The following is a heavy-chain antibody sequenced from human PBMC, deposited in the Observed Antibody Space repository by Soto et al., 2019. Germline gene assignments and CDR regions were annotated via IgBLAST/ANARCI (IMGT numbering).Heavy chain of an antibody. CDR3: ARDSGWFDP. Sequence: PSETLSLTCAVSGVSISSGGYSWSWIRQPPGKGLEWIGYIYHSGSTYYNPSPKSRVTISVDTSKNQFSLKLSSVTAADTAVYYCARDSGWFDPWGQGTLVTVSS. D-gene: IGHD1-26*01. J-gene: IGHJ5*02. V-gene: IGHV4-30-2*01. CDR2: IYHSGST. CDR1: GVSISSGGYS.